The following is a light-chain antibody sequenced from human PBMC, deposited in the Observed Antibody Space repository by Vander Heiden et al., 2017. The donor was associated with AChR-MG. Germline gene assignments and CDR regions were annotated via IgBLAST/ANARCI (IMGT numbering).Light chain of an antibody. CDR3: CSFAGSYSYV. CDR2: SVS. CDR1: SSDDGGYNY. V-gene: IGLV2-11*01. Sequence: QSALTPPRSVSGAPGQSVAITCRRTSSDDGGYNYFSCYQQHPGNDPQRMMYSVSERPSGVPDRLSASKSGNNASLTISALQADDDADDYCCSFAGSYSYVFGTGTRVTVL. J-gene: IGLJ1*01.